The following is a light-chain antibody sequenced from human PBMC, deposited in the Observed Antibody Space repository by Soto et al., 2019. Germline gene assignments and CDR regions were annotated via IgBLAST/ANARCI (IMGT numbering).Light chain of an antibody. CDR1: AGAVTSGHY. Sequence: QAVVTQEPSLTVSPGGTVTLTCASSAGAVTSGHYPYWFQQRPGRAPRTRIYDTTNKHSWTPARFSGSLLGGKAALTLSGAQPEDEADYYCLLSYSGARVFGGGTELTVL. CDR2: DTT. V-gene: IGLV7-46*01. CDR3: LLSYSGARV. J-gene: IGLJ2*01.